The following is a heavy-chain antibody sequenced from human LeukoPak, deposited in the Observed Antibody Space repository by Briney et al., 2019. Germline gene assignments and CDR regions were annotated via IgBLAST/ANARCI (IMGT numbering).Heavy chain of an antibody. Sequence: GASVKVSCTASGYTFTSYGISWVRQAPGQGLEWRGWISPYNGNTNYAQKLQGRVTMTTDTSTTTAYMELRSLRSDDTAVYYCAREMATIVNQFDYWGQGTLVTVSS. CDR3: AREMATIVNQFDY. J-gene: IGHJ4*02. CDR2: ISPYNGNT. V-gene: IGHV1-18*01. CDR1: GYTFTSYG. D-gene: IGHD5-24*01.